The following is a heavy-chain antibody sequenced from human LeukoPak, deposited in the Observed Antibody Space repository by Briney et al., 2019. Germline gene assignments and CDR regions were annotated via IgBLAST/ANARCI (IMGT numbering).Heavy chain of an antibody. CDR3: ARQNYEKADY. CDR2: IYYSGST. CDR1: GGSISSSSYY. V-gene: IGHV4-39*01. D-gene: IGHD3-22*01. Sequence: PSETLSLTCTVSGGSISSSSYYWGWIRQPPGKGLEWIGSIYYSGSTYYNPSLKSRVTISVDTSKNQFSLKLSSVTAADTAVYYCARQNYEKADYWGQGTLVTVSS. J-gene: IGHJ4*02.